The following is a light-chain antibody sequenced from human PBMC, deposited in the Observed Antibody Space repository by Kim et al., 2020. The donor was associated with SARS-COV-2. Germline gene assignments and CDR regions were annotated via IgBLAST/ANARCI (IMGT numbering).Light chain of an antibody. CDR2: GAS. Sequence: EIVMTQSPATLSVSPGERATLSCRASQSVSSNLAWYQQKPGQAPRPLIYGASARATGIPARFSGSGSGTEFTLTISSLQSEDVAVCYGQGDGSWAGTCGRGAKVEIK. CDR3: QGDGSWAGT. V-gene: IGKV3-15*01. CDR1: QSVSSN. J-gene: IGKJ4*02.